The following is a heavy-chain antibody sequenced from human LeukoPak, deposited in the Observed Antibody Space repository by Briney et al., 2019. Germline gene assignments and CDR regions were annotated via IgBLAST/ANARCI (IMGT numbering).Heavy chain of an antibody. CDR1: GYTFTGYY. CDR3: ARASCWTSSVCFIPLDY. CDR2: INPNSGDT. D-gene: IGHD2-8*01. V-gene: IGHV1-2*02. J-gene: IGHJ4*02. Sequence: GASVKVSCKASGYTFTGYYLHWVRQAPGRGLEWMGWINPNSGDTNYGQKFQGRVTMTRDTSISTAYMELSRLRSDDTAVYYCARASCWTSSVCFIPLDYWGQGTLVTVSS.